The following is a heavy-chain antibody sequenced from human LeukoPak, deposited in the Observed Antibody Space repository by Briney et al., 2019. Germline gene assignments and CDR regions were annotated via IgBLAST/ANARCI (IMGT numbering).Heavy chain of an antibody. D-gene: IGHD2-21*02. CDR3: ARSEVVVTAMGIYYYYYMDV. CDR1: GYSISSGYY. J-gene: IGHJ6*03. V-gene: IGHV4-38-2*02. CDR2: IYHSGST. Sequence: ETLSLTCTVSGYSISSGYYWGWIRQPPGKGLEWIGSIYHSGSTYYNPSLKSRVTISVDTSKNQFSLKLSSVTAADTAVYYCARSEVVVTAMGIYYYYYMDVWGKGTTVTVSS.